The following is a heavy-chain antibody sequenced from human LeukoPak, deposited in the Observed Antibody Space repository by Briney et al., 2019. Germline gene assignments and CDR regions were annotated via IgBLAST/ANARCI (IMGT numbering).Heavy chain of an antibody. D-gene: IGHD3-10*01. CDR3: AREEGSGSYYNY. V-gene: IGHV3-21*01. J-gene: IGHJ4*02. CDR1: GVTFSSYS. Sequence: GGSLRLSCAASGVTFSSYSMNWVRQAPGKGLEWVSSISSSSSYIYYADSVKGRFTISRDNAKNSLYLQMNSLRAEDTAVYYCAREEGSGSYYNYWGQGTLVTVSS. CDR2: ISSSSSYI.